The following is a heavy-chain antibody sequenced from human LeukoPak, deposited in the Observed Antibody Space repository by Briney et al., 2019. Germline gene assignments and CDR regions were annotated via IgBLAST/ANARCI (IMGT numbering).Heavy chain of an antibody. Sequence: GASVKVSCKASGYTFTSYGISWVRQAPGQGLEWMGWISAYNGNTNYAQKLQGRVTMTTDTSTSTAYMELRSLRSDDTAVYYCAIAHGKWLVLLPDAFDTWGQGTMVTVSS. J-gene: IGHJ3*02. CDR1: GYTFTSYG. D-gene: IGHD6-19*01. CDR3: AIAHGKWLVLLPDAFDT. CDR2: ISAYNGNT. V-gene: IGHV1-18*01.